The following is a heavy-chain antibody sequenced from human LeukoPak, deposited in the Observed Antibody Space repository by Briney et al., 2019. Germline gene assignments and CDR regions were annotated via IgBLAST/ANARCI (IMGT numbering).Heavy chain of an antibody. CDR1: GYSFTNYW. CDR3: ARKIAMAGLGY. J-gene: IGHJ4*02. V-gene: IGHV5-51*01. CDR2: IYPGDSDT. Sequence: GESLKISCKGSGYSFTNYWIGWVRQMPGKGLEWMGIIYPGDSDTRYSPSFQGQVIISADKSISTAYLQWSSLKASDSAMYYCARKIAMAGLGYWGQGTLVTVSS. D-gene: IGHD6-19*01.